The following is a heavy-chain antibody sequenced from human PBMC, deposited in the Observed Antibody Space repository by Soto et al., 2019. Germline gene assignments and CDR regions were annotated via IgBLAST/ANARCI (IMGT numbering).Heavy chain of an antibody. J-gene: IGHJ4*02. Sequence: EVQLVESGGGLVQPGRSLRLSCAASGFTFDDYAMHWVRQAPGKGLEWVSGISWNSGSIGYADSVKGRFTISRDNAKNSLYLQMNSLRAEDTALYYCAKDIVTMIVWGQGTLVTVSS. CDR2: ISWNSGSI. CDR1: GFTFDDYA. V-gene: IGHV3-9*01. CDR3: AKDIVTMIV. D-gene: IGHD3-22*01.